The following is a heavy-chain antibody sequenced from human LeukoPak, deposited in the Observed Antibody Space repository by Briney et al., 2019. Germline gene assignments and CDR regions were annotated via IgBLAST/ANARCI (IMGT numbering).Heavy chain of an antibody. J-gene: IGHJ5*02. Sequence: ASVKVSCKASGYTFTSYYMHWVRQAPGQGLEWMGIINPSGGSTSYAQKFQGRVTMTRDTSISTAYMELSRLRSDDTAVYYCAGTMVRGPWRWFDPWGQGTLVTVSS. CDR2: INPSGGST. D-gene: IGHD3-10*01. CDR3: AGTMVRGPWRWFDP. V-gene: IGHV1-46*01. CDR1: GYTFTSYY.